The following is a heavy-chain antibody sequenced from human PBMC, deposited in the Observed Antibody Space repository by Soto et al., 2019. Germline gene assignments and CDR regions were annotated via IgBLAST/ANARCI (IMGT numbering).Heavy chain of an antibody. CDR1: EFTFSSCA. J-gene: IGHJ4*02. V-gene: IGHV3-23*01. Sequence: GGSLRLSCAASEFTFSSCAMSWVRQAPGKGLEWVSTISGSGSSTYYADSVTGRFTISRDNSKNIVYLQMNSLRAEDTAIYYCAKHIIGYKRPLDFWGQGILVTVSS. CDR3: AKHIIGYKRPLDF. D-gene: IGHD1-20*01. CDR2: ISGSGSST.